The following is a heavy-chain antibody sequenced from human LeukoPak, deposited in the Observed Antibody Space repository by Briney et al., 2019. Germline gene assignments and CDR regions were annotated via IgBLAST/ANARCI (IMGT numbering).Heavy chain of an antibody. CDR3: ARGMATLHFFDY. V-gene: IGHV4-61*01. CDR1: GSSVSSGSYY. CDR2: IYYSGST. J-gene: IGHJ4*02. D-gene: IGHD5-24*01. Sequence: SETLSLTCTVSGSSVSSGSYYWSWIRQPPGKGLEWIGYIYYSGSTNYNPSLKSRVTISVDTSKNQFSLKLSSVTAADTAVYYCARGMATLHFFDYWGQGTLVTVSS.